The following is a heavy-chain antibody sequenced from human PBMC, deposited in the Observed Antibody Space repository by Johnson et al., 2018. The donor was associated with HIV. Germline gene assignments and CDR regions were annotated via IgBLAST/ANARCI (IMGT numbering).Heavy chain of an antibody. V-gene: IGHV3-7*05. Sequence: VQLVESGGGLVQPGGSLRLSCAASGFTFSSYSMRWVRQAPGKGLEYVANIKRDGSDTYYVDSVKGRFTISRDNSKISLYLQMNSLRAEDTAVYYSAKEFGGYYDSSGYYYEWCDAFDIWGQGTMVTVSS. CDR2: IKRDGSDT. CDR3: AKEFGGYYDSSGYYYEWCDAFDI. J-gene: IGHJ3*02. D-gene: IGHD3-22*01. CDR1: GFTFSSYS.